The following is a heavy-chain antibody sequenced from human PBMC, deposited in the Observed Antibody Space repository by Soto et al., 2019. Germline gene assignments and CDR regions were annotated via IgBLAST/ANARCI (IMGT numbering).Heavy chain of an antibody. CDR3: AKPSAVAGTGHFDY. J-gene: IGHJ4*01. CDR2: IYNIGST. D-gene: IGHD6-19*01. V-gene: IGHV4-4*07. CDR1: GGSSSRDY. Sequence: SETLSLTCTVAGGSSSRDYWSWIRQPAGKGLEWIGRIYNIGSTNYNPSLKGRFTVSRDNSKNSLYLQMNSLRPHATAVYYCAKPSAVAGTGHFDYWGHGTLVTVSS.